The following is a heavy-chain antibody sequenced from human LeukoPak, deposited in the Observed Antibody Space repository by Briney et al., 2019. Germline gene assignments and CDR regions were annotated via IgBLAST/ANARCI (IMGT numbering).Heavy chain of an antibody. V-gene: IGHV4-34*01. CDR2: INHSGST. Sequence: PSETLSLTCAVYGGSFSGYYWSWIRQPPGKGLEWVGEINHSGSTNYNPSLKSRVTISVDMSKNQFSLKLSSVTAADTAVYYCARGELTGTTEDYFDYWGQGTLVTVSS. CDR1: GGSFSGYY. D-gene: IGHD1-20*01. J-gene: IGHJ4*02. CDR3: ARGELTGTTEDYFDY.